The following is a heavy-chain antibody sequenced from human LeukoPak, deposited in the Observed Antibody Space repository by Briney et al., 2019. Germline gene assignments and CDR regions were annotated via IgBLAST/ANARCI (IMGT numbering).Heavy chain of an antibody. CDR2: INHSGST. J-gene: IGHJ4*02. Sequence: SETLSLTCTVSGGSISSGGYYWSWIRQPPGKGLEWIGEINHSGSTNYNPSLKSRVTISVDTSKNQFSLKLSSVTAADTAVYYCARGNCTNGVCAFDYWGQGTLVTVSS. V-gene: IGHV4-39*07. CDR3: ARGNCTNGVCAFDY. CDR1: GGSISSGGYY. D-gene: IGHD2-8*01.